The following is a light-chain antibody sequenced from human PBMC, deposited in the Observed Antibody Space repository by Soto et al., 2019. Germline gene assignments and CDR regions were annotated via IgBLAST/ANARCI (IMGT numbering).Light chain of an antibody. CDR1: QSLRSS. CDR3: QPSYSTPRT. CDR2: GAS. J-gene: IGKJ1*01. V-gene: IGKV3D-20*02. Sequence: TQSPATLSVSQGERATLSCRASQSLRSSLAWYQQKPGQAPRLLIYGASSRATGIPDRFSGSGSGTDFTLTISRLEPEDFATYYCQPSYSTPRTFGQGTKVDIK.